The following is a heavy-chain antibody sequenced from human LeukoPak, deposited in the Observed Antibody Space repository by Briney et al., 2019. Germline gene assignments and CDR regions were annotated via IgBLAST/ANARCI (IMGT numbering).Heavy chain of an antibody. D-gene: IGHD1-26*01. J-gene: IGHJ4*02. CDR3: ATARSFRFEY. V-gene: IGHV3-74*01. Sequence: GGSLRLSCATSGLTFRTTWMHWVRQAPGKGLMWVSRMNGEGTTIDYADSVKGRFTVSRDYAKNTLFLQMNNLRTEDTALYFCATARSFRFEYWGQGSLVIVS. CDR1: GLTFRTTW. CDR2: MNGEGTTI.